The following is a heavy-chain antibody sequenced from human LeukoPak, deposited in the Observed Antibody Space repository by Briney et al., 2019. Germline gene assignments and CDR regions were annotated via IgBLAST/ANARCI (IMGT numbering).Heavy chain of an antibody. CDR1: GLTFSSYW. CDR2: INDDGRST. D-gene: IGHD4-23*01. Sequence: PGGSLRLSCAASGLTFSSYWMHWVRQAPGKGLVWVSRINDDGRSTTYADSVKGRFNILRHNDKNTMYLQMNSLRAEDTAVYYCAREGRDYGGNPFDYWGQGTLVTVSS. J-gene: IGHJ4*02. CDR3: AREGRDYGGNPFDY. V-gene: IGHV3-74*01.